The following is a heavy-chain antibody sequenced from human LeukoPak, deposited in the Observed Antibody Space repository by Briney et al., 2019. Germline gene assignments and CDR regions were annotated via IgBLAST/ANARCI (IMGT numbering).Heavy chain of an antibody. V-gene: IGHV4-39*01. CDR1: GGSISSSSYY. J-gene: IGHJ4*02. CDR2: IYYSGST. D-gene: IGHD1-26*01. Sequence: SETLSLTCTVSGGSISSSSYYLCWIRYPPGKGLEWVGGIYYSGSTYYNPSLKSRVTISVDTSKNQFSLKLSSVTAADTAVYYCARQRIVGATRGFDYWGQGTLVTVSS. CDR3: ARQRIVGATRGFDY.